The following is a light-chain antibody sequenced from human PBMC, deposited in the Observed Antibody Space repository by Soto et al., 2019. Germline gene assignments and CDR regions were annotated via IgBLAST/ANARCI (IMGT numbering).Light chain of an antibody. CDR2: TNN. V-gene: IGLV1-40*01. Sequence: QSVLTQPASVSGAPGQRVTISCTGSNSNIGAGYDVHWYLQLPVTAPKLLVYTNNNRPSGVPDRFSGSKSGTSASLAITGLQAEDEADYYCQSYDSRLSAYVFGTGTKVTVL. J-gene: IGLJ1*01. CDR3: QSYDSRLSAYV. CDR1: NSNIGAGYD.